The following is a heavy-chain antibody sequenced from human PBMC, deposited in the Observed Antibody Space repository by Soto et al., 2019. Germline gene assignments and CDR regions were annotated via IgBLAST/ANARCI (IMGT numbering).Heavy chain of an antibody. V-gene: IGHV4-31*03. D-gene: IGHD5-12*01. CDR3: ARNRDGYNQYYFDY. J-gene: IGHJ4*02. Sequence: QVQLQESGPGLVKPSQTLSLTCTVSGGSISSGGYYWSWIRQHPGEGLEWIGYIYYSGSTYYNPSLKSRVAISVDPSKNHLSLKLSSVTAADTAIYYCARNRDGYNQYYFDYWGQGTLVTVSS. CDR2: IYYSGST. CDR1: GGSISSGGYY.